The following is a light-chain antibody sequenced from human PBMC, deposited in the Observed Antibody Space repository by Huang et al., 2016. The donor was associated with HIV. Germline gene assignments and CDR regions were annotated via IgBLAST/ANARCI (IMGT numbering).Light chain of an antibody. CDR3: QQSSSFPFT. J-gene: IGKJ3*01. CDR2: AAS. V-gene: IGKV1-12*01. Sequence: DIQMTQSPSSVSASVGDRVIISCRAGQGISTWLSWYQQKPGKAPKLLIYAASTLQSGVPRRFSGSASGAGFTLTISGLQPEDAATYYCQQSSSFPFTFGPGTKVEIK. CDR1: QGISTW.